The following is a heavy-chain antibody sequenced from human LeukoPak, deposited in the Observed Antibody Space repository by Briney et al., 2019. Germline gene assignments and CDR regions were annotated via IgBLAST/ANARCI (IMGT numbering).Heavy chain of an antibody. CDR2: ISSSSSYT. CDR1: GFTFSDYY. D-gene: IGHD3-22*01. Sequence: GGSLRLSCAASGFTFSDYYMSWIRQAPGKGLEWVLYISSSSSYTNYADSVKGRFTISRDNAKNSLYLQMNSLRAEDTAVYYCARDKNLYYDSSGYYPTRFDYWGQGTLVTVSS. CDR3: ARDKNLYYDSSGYYPTRFDY. V-gene: IGHV3-11*05. J-gene: IGHJ4*02.